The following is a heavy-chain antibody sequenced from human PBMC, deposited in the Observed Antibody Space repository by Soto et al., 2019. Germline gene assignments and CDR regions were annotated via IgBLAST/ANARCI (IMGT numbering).Heavy chain of an antibody. CDR1: RGFTNSGGYY. D-gene: IGHD3-3*01. CDR2: IQNSGRT. V-gene: IGHV4-31*03. CDR3: ARARGLYAFWSVDLYYYYGMDV. J-gene: IGHJ6*02. Sequence: PSETQSLTFTVSRGFTNSGGYYWSLHRQHPGKDLERPGYIQNSGRTYYSSSLKSRVTISVDTSKNQFSLKLSSVTAADTAVYYCARARGLYAFWSVDLYYYYGMDVWGQGTTVTVSS.